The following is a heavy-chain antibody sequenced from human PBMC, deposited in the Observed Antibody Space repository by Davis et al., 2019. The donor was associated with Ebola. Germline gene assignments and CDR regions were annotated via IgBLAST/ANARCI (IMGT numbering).Heavy chain of an antibody. Sequence: GESLKISCKGSGYSFTSYWIGLVRQMPGKGLEWMGIIYPGDSDTRYSPSFQGQVTISADKSISTAYLQWSSLKASDTAMYYCARPPPIFGVVSDAFNIWGQGTMVTVSS. CDR2: IYPGDSDT. J-gene: IGHJ3*02. V-gene: IGHV5-51*01. CDR3: ARPPPIFGVVSDAFNI. CDR1: GYSFTSYW. D-gene: IGHD3-3*01.